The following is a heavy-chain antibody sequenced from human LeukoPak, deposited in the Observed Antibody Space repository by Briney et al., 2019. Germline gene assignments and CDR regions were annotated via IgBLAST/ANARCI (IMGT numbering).Heavy chain of an antibody. V-gene: IGHV1-2*02. CDR3: AIDSSGYYSFDY. Sequence: GASVKVSCKASGYTFTGYYMHWVRQAPGQGLEWMGWINPNSGGTKYAQKFQGRVTMTRDTSISTAYMELSRLRSDDTAVYYCAIDSSGYYSFDYRGQGTLVTVSS. D-gene: IGHD3-22*01. J-gene: IGHJ4*02. CDR2: INPNSGGT. CDR1: GYTFTGYY.